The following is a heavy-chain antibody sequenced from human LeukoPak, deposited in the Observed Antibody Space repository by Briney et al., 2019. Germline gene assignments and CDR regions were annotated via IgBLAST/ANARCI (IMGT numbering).Heavy chain of an antibody. J-gene: IGHJ6*02. CDR2: ISAYNGNT. V-gene: IGHV1-18*01. D-gene: IGHD3-10*01. CDR1: GYTFTSYG. Sequence: ASVKVSCKASGYTFTSYGISWVRQAPGQGLEWMGWISAYNGNTNYAQKLQGRVTMTTDTSTSTAYMELRGLRSDDTAVYYCARDRANYYGSGSYYNEGYYYYGMDVWGQGTTVTVSS. CDR3: ARDRANYYGSGSYYNEGYYYYGMDV.